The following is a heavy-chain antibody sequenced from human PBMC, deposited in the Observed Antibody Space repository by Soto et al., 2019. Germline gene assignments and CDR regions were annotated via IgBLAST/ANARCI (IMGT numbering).Heavy chain of an antibody. CDR2: IIPIFGTA. CDR3: ARSPSVVVVSAGFDY. Sequence: SVKVSCKASGGTFSSYAISWVRQAPGQGLEWMGGIIPIFGTANYAQKFQGRVTITADESTSTAYMELSSLSSEDPAVYYCARSPSVVVVSAGFDYWGQGPLVTVSS. D-gene: IGHD2-15*01. J-gene: IGHJ4*02. V-gene: IGHV1-69*13. CDR1: GGTFSSYA.